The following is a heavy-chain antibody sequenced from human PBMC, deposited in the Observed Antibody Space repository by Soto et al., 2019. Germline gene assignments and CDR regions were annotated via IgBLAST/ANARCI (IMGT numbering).Heavy chain of an antibody. CDR1: GGSISSYY. J-gene: IGHJ4*02. CDR3: ARQRGKVRWELRFDY. D-gene: IGHD1-26*01. Sequence: SETLSLTCTVSGGSISSYYWSWIRQPPGKGLEWIGYIYYSGSTNYNPSLKSRVTISVDTSKNQFSLKLSSVTAADTAVYYCARQRGKVRWELRFDYWGQGTLVTVSS. V-gene: IGHV4-59*08. CDR2: IYYSGST.